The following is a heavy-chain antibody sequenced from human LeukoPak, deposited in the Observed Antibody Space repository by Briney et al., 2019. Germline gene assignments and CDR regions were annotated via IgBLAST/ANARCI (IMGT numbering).Heavy chain of an antibody. Sequence: GGSLRLSCAASGFTVSSNYMSWVRQAPGKGLEWVSVIYSGGSTYYADSVKGRFTISGDNPKNTLYLQMNSLRAEDTAVYYCARDRYSYGYHDYWGQGTLVTVSS. CDR2: IYSGGST. J-gene: IGHJ4*02. D-gene: IGHD5-18*01. CDR1: GFTVSSNY. V-gene: IGHV3-66*01. CDR3: ARDRYSYGYHDY.